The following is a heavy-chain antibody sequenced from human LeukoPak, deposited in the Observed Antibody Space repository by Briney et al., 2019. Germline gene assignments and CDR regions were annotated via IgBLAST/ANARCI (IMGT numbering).Heavy chain of an antibody. V-gene: IGHV1-2*02. Sequence: ASVKVSCKASGYTFTSYDINWVRQAPGQGLEWMGWINPNSGGTNYAQKFQGRVTMTRDTSISTAYMELSRLRSDDTAVYYCARDPYYYDSSGYQKWGQGTLVTVSS. CDR2: INPNSGGT. CDR1: GYTFTSYD. D-gene: IGHD3-22*01. CDR3: ARDPYYYDSSGYQK. J-gene: IGHJ4*02.